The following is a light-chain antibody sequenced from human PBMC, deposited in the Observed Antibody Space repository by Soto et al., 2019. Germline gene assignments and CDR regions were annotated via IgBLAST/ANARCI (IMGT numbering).Light chain of an antibody. J-gene: IGKJ4*01. V-gene: IGKV3-11*01. Sequence: TLSLSPVEIATLSCRASQSVSSYLAWYQQKPGQAPRLLIYDASNRATGVPARFSGSGSGTDFTLTISSLEPEDFAVYYCQQRSYWLTFGGGTKVDIK. CDR3: QQRSYWLT. CDR1: QSVSSY. CDR2: DAS.